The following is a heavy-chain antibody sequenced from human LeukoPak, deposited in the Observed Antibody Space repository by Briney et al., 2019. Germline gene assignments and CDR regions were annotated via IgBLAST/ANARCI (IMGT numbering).Heavy chain of an antibody. J-gene: IGHJ4*02. CDR1: GFTFSNYA. V-gene: IGHV3-23*01. CDR3: AKGLAVSGTYFDY. CDR2: ISTDGGST. D-gene: IGHD1-26*01. Sequence: GGSLRLSCAASGFTFSNYAMNWVRQAPGKGLEWVATISTDGGSTYYTDSVRGRFTISRDNSKSTLYLQINSLRAEDTALYYCAKGLAVSGTYFDYWGQGTLVTVSS.